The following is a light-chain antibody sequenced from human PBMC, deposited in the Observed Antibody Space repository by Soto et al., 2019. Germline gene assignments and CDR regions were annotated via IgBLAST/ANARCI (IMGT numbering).Light chain of an antibody. V-gene: IGLV2-14*03. Sequence: QSALTQPVSVSGSPGQSITIACPGTSSDVGGYNYVSWYQQHPGKAPKLMIYDVSNRPSGVSNRFSGSKSGNTASLTISGLQAEDEADYYCSSYTSSSLHVFGTGTKVTVL. J-gene: IGLJ1*01. CDR3: SSYTSSSLHV. CDR2: DVS. CDR1: SSDVGGYNY.